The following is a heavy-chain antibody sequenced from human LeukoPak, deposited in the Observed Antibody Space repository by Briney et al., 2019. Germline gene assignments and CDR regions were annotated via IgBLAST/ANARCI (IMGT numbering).Heavy chain of an antibody. D-gene: IGHD5-12*01. V-gene: IGHV4-59*01. CDR3: ARSAEWLRNAFDI. Sequence: SETLSLSCTVSGASTSHFYWNWIRQPPGKGLEWIGYMHNSGSSKHSPSLKSRVTISIDTSKNQFSLQLTSVAAADTAIYYCARSAEWLRNAFDIWGQGAMVSVSS. J-gene: IGHJ3*02. CDR2: MHNSGSS. CDR1: GASTSHFY.